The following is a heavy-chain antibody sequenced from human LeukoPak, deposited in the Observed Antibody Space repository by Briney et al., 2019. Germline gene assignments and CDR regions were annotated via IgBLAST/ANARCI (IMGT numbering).Heavy chain of an antibody. J-gene: IGHJ6*02. V-gene: IGHV3-53*04. Sequence: GGSLRLSCAASGFTFSSYAMSWVRQAPGKGLEWVSVIYSGSSTYFADSVKGRFTISRNNSKNTLYLQMNSLRAEDTAVYYCARDRVGIGDYYYYYGMDVWGQGTTVTVSS. CDR3: ARDRVGIGDYYYYYGMDV. CDR1: GFTFSSYA. CDR2: IYSGSST. D-gene: IGHD3-16*01.